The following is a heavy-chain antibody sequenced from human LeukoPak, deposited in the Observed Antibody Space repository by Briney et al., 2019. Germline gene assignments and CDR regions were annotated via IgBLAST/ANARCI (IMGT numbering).Heavy chain of an antibody. D-gene: IGHD3-10*01. V-gene: IGHV4-61*09. CDR1: GGSISSGSYD. J-gene: IGHJ4*02. CDR2: IYTSGST. CDR3: TKERGI. Sequence: SETLSLTCTVSGGSISSGSYDWYWIRQPAGKGLEWIGHIYTSGSTDYNPSLKSRVTISVATSKNQFSLKLTSVTAADTAIYYCTKERGIWGQGTLVTVSS.